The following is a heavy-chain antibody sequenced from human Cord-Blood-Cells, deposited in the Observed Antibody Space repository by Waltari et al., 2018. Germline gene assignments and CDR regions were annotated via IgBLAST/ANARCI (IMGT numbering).Heavy chain of an antibody. V-gene: IGHV1-8*03. CDR1: GYTFTSYD. CDR2: RNPTVGNT. CDR3: ARGSITIFGVVNAVDI. Sequence: QVQLVQSGAEVKKPGASVKVSCKASGYTFTSYDINWVRQATGQGLEWMGWRNPTVGNTGFARKVQGRVTITRNTSISTAYMELSSLRSEDTAVYYCARGSITIFGVVNAVDIWGQGTMVTVSS. D-gene: IGHD3-3*01. J-gene: IGHJ3*02.